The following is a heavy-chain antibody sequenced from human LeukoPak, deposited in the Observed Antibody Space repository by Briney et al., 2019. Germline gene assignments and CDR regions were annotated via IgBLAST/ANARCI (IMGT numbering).Heavy chain of an antibody. CDR1: GFTFRSYE. J-gene: IGHJ4*02. CDR3: ARAGPFVVVPAATDY. Sequence: QTGGSLRLSCAASGFTFRSYEMNWVRQAPGKGLEWVSYISSSGSTIYYADSVKGRFTISRDNAKNSLYLQMNSLRAEDTAVYYCARAGPFVVVPAATDYWGQGTLVTVSS. CDR2: ISSSGSTI. D-gene: IGHD2-2*01. V-gene: IGHV3-48*03.